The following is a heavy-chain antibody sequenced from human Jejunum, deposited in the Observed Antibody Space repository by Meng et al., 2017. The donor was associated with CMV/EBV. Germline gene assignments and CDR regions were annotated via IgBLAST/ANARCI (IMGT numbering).Heavy chain of an antibody. CDR3: ARAQKNTYGQSVLY. J-gene: IGHJ4*02. CDR1: GYTFMTYA. V-gene: IGHV1-3*01. CDR2: INAGNGNT. Sequence: KASGYTFMTYAIHWVRQAPGQRLEWMGWINAGNGNTMCSQKFPRVTITRDTSASTAYMELSSLRSEDTAVYYCARAQKNTYGQSVLYWGQGTLVTVSS. D-gene: IGHD2/OR15-2a*01.